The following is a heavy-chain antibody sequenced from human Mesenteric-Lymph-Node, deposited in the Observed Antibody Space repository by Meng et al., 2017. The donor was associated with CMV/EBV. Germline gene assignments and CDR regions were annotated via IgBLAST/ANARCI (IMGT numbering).Heavy chain of an antibody. CDR2: IHHIGNT. CDR3: ARGSTRDKFDP. Sequence: SETLSLTCSVSGDSIKSSYWAWIRQPPGKTLEWIGDIHHIGNTNYNPSLKSRVTMSVDTSRNQFSLRLTSLTAADTALYYCARGSTRDKFDPWGQGTLVTVSS. J-gene: IGHJ5*02. CDR1: GDSIKSSY. V-gene: IGHV4-59*01. D-gene: IGHD5-24*01.